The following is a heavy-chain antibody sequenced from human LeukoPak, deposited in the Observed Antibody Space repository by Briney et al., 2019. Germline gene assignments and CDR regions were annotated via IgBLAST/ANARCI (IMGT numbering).Heavy chain of an antibody. CDR2: IYYSGNT. CDR1: GGSISSYY. Sequence: SETLSLTCTVSGGSISSYYWSWIRQPPGKGLEWIGYIYYSGNTNYNPSLKSRVTISVDTSKNQFSLKLSSVTAADTAVYYCASSYSSGWVDYWGQGTLVTVSS. J-gene: IGHJ4*02. CDR3: ASSYSSGWVDY. V-gene: IGHV4-59*08. D-gene: IGHD6-19*01.